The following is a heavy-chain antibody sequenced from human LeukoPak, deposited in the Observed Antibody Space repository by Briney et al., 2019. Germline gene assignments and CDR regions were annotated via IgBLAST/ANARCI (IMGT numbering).Heavy chain of an antibody. CDR3: AKGHTDSGTGFDC. J-gene: IGHJ4*02. CDR2: ISGSGGTT. CDR1: GLTFSNYG. V-gene: IGHV3-23*01. Sequence: GGSLRLSCAASGLTFSNYGMSWVRHAPGNVLEWVSGISGSGGTTYYADSVKGRFTISRDNSKNTVYLQMNTLRVEDAAVYYCAKGHTDSGTGFDCWGQGTLVTVSS. D-gene: IGHD4-17*01.